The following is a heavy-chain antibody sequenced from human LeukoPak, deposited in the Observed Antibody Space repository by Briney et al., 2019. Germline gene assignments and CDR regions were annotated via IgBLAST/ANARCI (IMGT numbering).Heavy chain of an antibody. CDR3: ARVFGGGRGGWFDT. Sequence: SDPLSLTCTVSGGSNRWYYWSWIRQPPGKGLDWIGYIYYSGSTNYNPSLKSPVTISVHTSKNQCSLNLSSVTAADTAVYYCARVFGGGRGGWFDTWGQGTLVAVSS. J-gene: IGHJ5*02. CDR1: GGSNRWYY. D-gene: IGHD3-16*01. V-gene: IGHV4-59*07. CDR2: IYYSGST.